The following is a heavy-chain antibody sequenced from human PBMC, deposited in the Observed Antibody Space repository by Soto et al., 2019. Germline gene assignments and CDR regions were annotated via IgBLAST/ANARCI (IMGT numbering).Heavy chain of an antibody. CDR2: IWYDGSNK. CDR1: GFTFSSYG. J-gene: IGHJ4*02. CDR3: ARDRVGEYGDYVGVVDY. V-gene: IGHV3-33*01. D-gene: IGHD4-17*01. Sequence: QVQLVESGGGVVQPGRSLRLSCAASGFTFSSYGMHWVRQAPGKGLEWVAVIWYDGSNKYYADSVKGRFTISRDNSKNSLYLQMNSLRAEDTAVYYCARDRVGEYGDYVGVVDYWGQGPLVTVSS.